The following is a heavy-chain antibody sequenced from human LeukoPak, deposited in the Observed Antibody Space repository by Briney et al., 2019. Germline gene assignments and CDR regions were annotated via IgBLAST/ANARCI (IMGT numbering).Heavy chain of an antibody. V-gene: IGHV1-69*02. CDR1: GGTISSYT. CDR3: ARALSGSYRFDY. CDR2: IIPILGIA. J-gene: IGHJ4*02. Sequence: SVKVSCKACGGTISSYTISWVRQAPGQGLEWMGRIIPILGIANYAQKFQGRVTITADKSTSTAYMELSSLRSEDTAVYYCARALSGSYRFDYWGQGTLVTVSS. D-gene: IGHD1-26*01.